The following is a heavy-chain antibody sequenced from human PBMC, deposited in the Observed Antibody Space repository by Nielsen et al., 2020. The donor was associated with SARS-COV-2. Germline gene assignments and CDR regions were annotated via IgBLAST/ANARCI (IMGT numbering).Heavy chain of an antibody. CDR3: ATRITVRETLVGNYFSYGMDV. D-gene: IGHD3-16*01. V-gene: IGHV1-3*01. J-gene: IGHJ6*02. Sequence: ASVKVSCKASGYTFTSYAMHWVRQAPGQRLEWMGWINAGNGNTKYSQKFQGRVTITRDTSASTAYMELSSLRSEDTAVYYCATRITVRETLVGNYFSYGMDVWGQGTTVTVSS. CDR1: GYTFTSYA. CDR2: INAGNGNT.